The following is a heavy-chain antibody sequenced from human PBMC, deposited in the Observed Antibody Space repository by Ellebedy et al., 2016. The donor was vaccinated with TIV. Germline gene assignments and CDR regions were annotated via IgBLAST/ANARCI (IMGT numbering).Heavy chain of an antibody. CDR2: MNPNRGNT. Sequence: ASVKVSCKASGYTFTSYDINWVRQATGQGLEWMGWMNPNRGNTGYAQKFQGRVTMTEDTSTDNAYMDLSSLRSEDTAVYYCARREWLGYYDYWGQGTLVTVSS. V-gene: IGHV1-8*01. CDR1: GYTFTSYD. D-gene: IGHD6-19*01. J-gene: IGHJ4*02. CDR3: ARREWLGYYDY.